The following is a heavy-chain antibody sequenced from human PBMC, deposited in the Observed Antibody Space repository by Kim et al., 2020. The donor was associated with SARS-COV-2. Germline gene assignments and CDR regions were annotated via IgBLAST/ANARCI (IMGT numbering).Heavy chain of an antibody. CDR3: AKDEHFDY. CDR2: ISYDGSNK. Sequence: GGSLRLSCAASGFTFSSYGMHWVRQAPGKGLEWVAVISYDGSNKYYADSVKGRFTISRDNSKNTLYLQMNSLRAEDTAVYYCAKDEHFDYWGQGTLVTVSS. CDR1: GFTFSSYG. J-gene: IGHJ4*02. V-gene: IGHV3-30*18.